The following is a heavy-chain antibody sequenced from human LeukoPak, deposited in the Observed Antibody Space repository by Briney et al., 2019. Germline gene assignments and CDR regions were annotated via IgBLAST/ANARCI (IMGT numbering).Heavy chain of an antibody. CDR1: GFTFSSYS. Sequence: PGGSLRLSCAASGFTFSSYSMNWVRQAPGKGLEWVSSISSSSSYIYYADSVKGRFTISRDNAKNSLYLQMNSLRAEDTAVYYCARVVNCSGGSCFTFDYWGQGTLVTVSS. CDR3: ARVVNCSGGSCFTFDY. J-gene: IGHJ4*02. V-gene: IGHV3-21*01. D-gene: IGHD2-15*01. CDR2: ISSSSSYI.